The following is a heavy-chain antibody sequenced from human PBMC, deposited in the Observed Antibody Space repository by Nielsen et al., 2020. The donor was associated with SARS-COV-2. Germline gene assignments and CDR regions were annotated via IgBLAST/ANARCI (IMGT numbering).Heavy chain of an antibody. V-gene: IGHV3-23*01. Sequence: GGSLRLSCAASGFTFSSYAMSWVRQAPGKGLEWVSAISGSGGSTYYADSVKGRFTISRDNSKNTLYLQMNSLRAEDTAVYYCAKSSAAIHYYYMDVWGKGTTVTVSS. CDR1: GFTFSSYA. J-gene: IGHJ6*03. CDR2: ISGSGGST. CDR3: AKSSAAIHYYYMDV. D-gene: IGHD2-2*01.